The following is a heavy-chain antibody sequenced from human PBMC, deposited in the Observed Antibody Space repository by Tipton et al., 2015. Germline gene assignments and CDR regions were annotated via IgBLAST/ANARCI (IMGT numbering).Heavy chain of an antibody. V-gene: IGHV3-11*01. J-gene: IGHJ4*02. D-gene: IGHD1-1*01. CDR3: ARDAAWNYVAY. CDR2: ISGSGSTV. CDR1: GFTFSGYY. Sequence: SLRLSCAASGFTFSGYYMSWIRQAPGKGLEWVSYISGSGSTVYYADSVKGRFIISRDNPKNSLYLQMDSLRAEDTAVYFCARDAAWNYVAYWGQGSLVTVSS.